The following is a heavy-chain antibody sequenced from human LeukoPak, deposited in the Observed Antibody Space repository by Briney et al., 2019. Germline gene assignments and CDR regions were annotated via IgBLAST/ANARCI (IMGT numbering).Heavy chain of an antibody. V-gene: IGHV3-53*01. CDR1: GFTFSNYA. CDR2: IYSGGST. D-gene: IGHD3-10*01. Sequence: TGGSLRLSCAASGFTFSNYAMSWVRQAPGKGLEWVSVIYSGGSTYYADSVKGRFTISRDNSKGTLYIQMNSLRAEDTAVYYCARAKPKNMVRGLIMRRESRYYFDYWGQGTLVTVSS. CDR3: ARAKPKNMVRGLIMRRESRYYFDY. J-gene: IGHJ4*02.